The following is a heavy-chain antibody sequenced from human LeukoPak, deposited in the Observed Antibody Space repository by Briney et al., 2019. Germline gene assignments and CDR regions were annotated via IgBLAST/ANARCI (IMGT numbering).Heavy chain of an antibody. Sequence: SETLSLTCTVSGGSISSYYWSWIRQPPGKGLEWIGYIYYSGSTNYNPSLKSRVTISVDTSKNQFSLKLNSVTAADTAMYYCARSELLRFGKVNSGFDFWGQGTLVTVSS. CDR2: IYYSGST. V-gene: IGHV4-59*01. CDR1: GGSISSYY. D-gene: IGHD3-10*01. J-gene: IGHJ4*02. CDR3: ARSELLRFGKVNSGFDF.